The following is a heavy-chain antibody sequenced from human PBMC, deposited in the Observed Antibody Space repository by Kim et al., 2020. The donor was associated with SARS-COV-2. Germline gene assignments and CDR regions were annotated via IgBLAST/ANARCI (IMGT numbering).Heavy chain of an antibody. Sequence: SETLSLTCAVYGGSFSGYYWSWIRQPPGKGLEWIGEINHSGSTNYNPSLKSRVTISVDTSKNQFSLKLSSVTAADTAVYYCARYYGSGSYYKVSYFDYWGQGTLVTVSS. J-gene: IGHJ4*02. CDR1: GGSFSGYY. CDR2: INHSGST. D-gene: IGHD3-10*01. V-gene: IGHV4-34*01. CDR3: ARYYGSGSYYKVSYFDY.